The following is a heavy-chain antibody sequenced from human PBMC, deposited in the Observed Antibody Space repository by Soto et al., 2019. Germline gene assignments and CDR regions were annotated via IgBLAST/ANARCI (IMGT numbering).Heavy chain of an antibody. D-gene: IGHD2-8*01. CDR1: GFTFSSYG. CDR3: EKDRRGLMVYDTLDY. J-gene: IGHJ4*02. Sequence: QVQLVESGGGVVQPGRSLRLSCAASGFTFSSYGMHWVRQAPGKGLERVAVISYDGSNKYYADSVKGRFTISRDNSKNKLYLQMKSMRADDTAVYYCEKDRRGLMVYDTLDYWGQGTLVTVSS. V-gene: IGHV3-30*18. CDR2: ISYDGSNK.